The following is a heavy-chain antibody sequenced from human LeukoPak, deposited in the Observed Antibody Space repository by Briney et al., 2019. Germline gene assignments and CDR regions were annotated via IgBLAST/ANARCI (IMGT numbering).Heavy chain of an antibody. D-gene: IGHD6-19*01. V-gene: IGHV1-2*06. J-gene: IGHJ4*02. CDR3: ARARSSISVADLDS. CDR2: INPNSGDT. Sequence: APVKVSCKSSGYTFTGYYIHWVRQAPGQGLERMGRINPNSGDTNYAQKFQGRVTMTRDTSISTAYMDLSRLRSDDTAVYYCARARSSISVADLDSWGQGTLVPVSS. CDR1: GYTFTGYY.